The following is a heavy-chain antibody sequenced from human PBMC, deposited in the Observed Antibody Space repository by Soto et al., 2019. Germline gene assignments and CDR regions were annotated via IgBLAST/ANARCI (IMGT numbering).Heavy chain of an antibody. J-gene: IGHJ6*02. D-gene: IGHD1-1*01. CDR3: ARGRDEYKLGNV. Sequence: KPSETLSLTCAVSGGSLTDYYWPWVRQSPGKGLEWIGEIHPSGSTNYNPSLRSRVTISIDTSKNQVSLKLTSLTAADTAVYYCARGRDEYKLGNVWGQGTTVTVSS. V-gene: IGHV4-34*01. CDR1: GGSLTDYY. CDR2: IHPSGST.